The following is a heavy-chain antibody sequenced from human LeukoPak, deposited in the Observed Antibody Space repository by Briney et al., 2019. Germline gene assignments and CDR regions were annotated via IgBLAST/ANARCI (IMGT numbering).Heavy chain of an antibody. D-gene: IGHD3-10*01. CDR2: IYYSGST. V-gene: IGHV4-30-4*01. J-gene: IGHJ2*01. CDR3: ARDLRITMVQGWYFDL. CDR1: GGSISSGDYY. Sequence: SETLSLTCTVPGGSISSGDYYWSWIRQPPGKGLEWIGYIYYSGSTYYNPSLKSRVTISVDTSKNQFSLKLSSVTAADTAVYYCARDLRITMVQGWYFDLWGRGTLVTVSS.